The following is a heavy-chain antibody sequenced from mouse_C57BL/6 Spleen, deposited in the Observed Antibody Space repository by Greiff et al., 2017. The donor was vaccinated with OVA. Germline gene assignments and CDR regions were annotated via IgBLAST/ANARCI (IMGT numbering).Heavy chain of an antibody. CDR2: FYPGSGSI. D-gene: IGHD1-1*01. V-gene: IGHV1-62-2*01. J-gene: IGHJ2*01. Sequence: QVQLQQSGAELVKPGASVKLSCKASGYTFTEYTIHWVKQRSGQGLEWIGWFYPGSGSIKYNEKFKDKATLTADKSSSTVYMELSRLTSEDSAVYFCARHEEPDYYGSSYVYFDYWGQGTTLTVSS. CDR3: ARHEEPDYYGSSYVYFDY. CDR1: GYTFTEYT.